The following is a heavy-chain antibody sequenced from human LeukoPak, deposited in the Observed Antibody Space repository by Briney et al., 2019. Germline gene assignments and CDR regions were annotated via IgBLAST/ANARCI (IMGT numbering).Heavy chain of an antibody. CDR1: GFSFSSYW. J-gene: IGHJ4*02. V-gene: IGHV3-7*01. Sequence: GGSLRLSCAASGFSFSSYWMSWVRQAPEKGLEWVANIKEDGSEKNYVDSVKGRFTISRDNAKNSLYLQMNTLRAEDTAVYYCGRSGIVTTAVPFWGQGTLVTVSS. CDR2: IKEDGSEK. CDR3: GRSGIVTTAVPF. D-gene: IGHD1-26*01.